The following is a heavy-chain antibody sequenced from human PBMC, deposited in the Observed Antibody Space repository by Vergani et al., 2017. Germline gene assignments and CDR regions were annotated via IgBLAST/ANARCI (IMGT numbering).Heavy chain of an antibody. CDR2: ISYDGSNK. J-gene: IGHJ4*02. CDR1: GFTFSSYA. D-gene: IGHD1-26*01. CDR3: AKGKQWELLL. Sequence: QVQLVESGGGVVQPGRSLRLSCAASGFTFSSYAMHWVRQAPGKGLEWVAVISYDGSNKYYADSVKGRFTISRDNSKNTLYLQMNSLRAEDTAVYYCAKGKQWELLLWGQGTLVTVSS. V-gene: IGHV3-30*04.